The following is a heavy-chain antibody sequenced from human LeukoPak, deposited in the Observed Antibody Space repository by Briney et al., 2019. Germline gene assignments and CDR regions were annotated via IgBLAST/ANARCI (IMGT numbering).Heavy chain of an antibody. CDR2: ISAYNGNT. J-gene: IGHJ4*02. CDR3: ARDYRPYHYDSSGRRGLFDY. D-gene: IGHD3-22*01. Sequence: ASVKVSCKASGYTFTSYGISWVRQAPGQGLEWMGWISAYNGNTNYAQKLQGRVTMTTDTSTSTAYMELRSLRSDDTAVYYCARDYRPYHYDSSGRRGLFDYWGQGTLVTVSS. CDR1: GYTFTSYG. V-gene: IGHV1-18*01.